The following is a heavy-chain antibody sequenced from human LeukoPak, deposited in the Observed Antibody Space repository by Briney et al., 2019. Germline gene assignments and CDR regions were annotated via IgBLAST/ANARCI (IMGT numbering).Heavy chain of an antibody. CDR1: GFTFSSYS. D-gene: IGHD3-9*01. CDR3: AKDGFPYDILTGYYTNNWFDP. CDR2: ISSSSSYI. Sequence: KPGGSLRLSCAASGFTFSSYSMNWVRQAPGKGLEWVSSISSSSSYIYYADSVKGRFTISRDNAKNSLYLQMNSLRAEDTAVYYCAKDGFPYDILTGYYTNNWFDPWGQGTLVTVSS. V-gene: IGHV3-21*04. J-gene: IGHJ5*02.